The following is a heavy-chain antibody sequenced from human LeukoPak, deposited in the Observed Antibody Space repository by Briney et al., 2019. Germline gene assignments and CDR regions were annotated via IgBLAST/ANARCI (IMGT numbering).Heavy chain of an antibody. CDR3: ARDDRVGFDY. J-gene: IGHJ4*02. V-gene: IGHV4-30-4*01. CDR2: IYYSGST. D-gene: IGHD1-14*01. Sequence: SETLSLTCTVSGGSISSGDYYWSWIRQPPGKGLEWIGYIYYSGSTYYNPSLKSRVTISVDTSKNQFSLKPSSVTAADTAVYYCARDDRVGFDYWGQGTLVTVSS. CDR1: GGSISSGDYY.